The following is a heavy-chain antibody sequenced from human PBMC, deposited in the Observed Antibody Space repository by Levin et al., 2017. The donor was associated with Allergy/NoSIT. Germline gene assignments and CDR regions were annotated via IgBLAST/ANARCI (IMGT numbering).Heavy chain of an antibody. CDR2: ISYDGSDK. V-gene: IGHV3-30*18. J-gene: IGHJ2*01. Sequence: GGSLRLSCAASGFTFSSYGMHWVRQAPGKGLEWVAVISYDGSDKYYADSVKGRFTISRDNSKNTLYLQMNSLRAEDTAVYYCAKSVAGYWYFDRWGRGTLVTVSS. CDR1: GFTFSSYG. CDR3: AKSVAGYWYFDR. D-gene: IGHD6-19*01.